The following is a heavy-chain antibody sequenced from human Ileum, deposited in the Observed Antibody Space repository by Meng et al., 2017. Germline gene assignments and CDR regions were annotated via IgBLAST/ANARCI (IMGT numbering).Heavy chain of an antibody. V-gene: IGHV4-4*02. CDR1: GNSISTNW. Sequence: QLEGAGPGLRTPSGTPPLTGSFSGNSISTNWWNWVRQPPGKGLEWIGEIYHSGAFNYNPSLRSRVTISVDKSKNQLSLKLGSLTAADTAVYYCARVRRGLGLRFDPWGQGTLVTVSS. CDR2: IYHSGAF. D-gene: IGHD3/OR15-3a*01. CDR3: ARVRRGLGLRFDP. J-gene: IGHJ5*02.